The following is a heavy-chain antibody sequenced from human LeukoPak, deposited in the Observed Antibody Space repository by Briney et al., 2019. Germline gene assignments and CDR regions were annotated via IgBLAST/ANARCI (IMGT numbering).Heavy chain of an antibody. D-gene: IGHD5-24*01. CDR2: IWYDGSNK. CDR1: GFTFSSYG. V-gene: IGHV3-33*01. J-gene: IGHJ3*02. CDR3: ARDRMATISREIDAFDI. Sequence: GGSLRLSCAASGFTFSSYGMHWVRQAPGKGLEWVAVIWYDGSNKYYADSVKGRFTISRDNSKNTLYLRMNSLRAEDTAVYYCARDRMATISREIDAFDIWGQGTMVTVSS.